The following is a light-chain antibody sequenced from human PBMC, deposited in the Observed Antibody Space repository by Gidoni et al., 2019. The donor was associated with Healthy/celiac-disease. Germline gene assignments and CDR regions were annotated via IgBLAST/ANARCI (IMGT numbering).Light chain of an antibody. J-gene: IGKJ4*01. V-gene: IGKV1-39*01. CDR3: QQSYSTLLLT. CDR1: QSISSY. Sequence: DIQMTQSPSSLSASVGDRVTITCRASQSISSYLNWYQQKPGKAPKLLIYAASSLQSGVPSRFSDSGSGTDFTLTISSLQPEDFATYYCQQSYSTLLLTFGGGTKVEI. CDR2: AAS.